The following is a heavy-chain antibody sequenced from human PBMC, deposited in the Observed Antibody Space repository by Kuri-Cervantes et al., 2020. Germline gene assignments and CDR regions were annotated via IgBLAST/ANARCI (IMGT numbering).Heavy chain of an antibody. J-gene: IGHJ4*02. D-gene: IGHD6-6*01. CDR3: AREGEYSSSSGFDY. CDR1: GFTFSNYW. Sequence: GESLKISCAASGFTFSNYWMTWVRQTPGKGLEWVANLNHDGSETYYVDSVKGRFTISRDNSKNTLSLQMNSLRAEDTAVYYCAREGEYSSSSGFDYWGQGTLVTVSS. CDR2: LNHDGSET. V-gene: IGHV3-7*01.